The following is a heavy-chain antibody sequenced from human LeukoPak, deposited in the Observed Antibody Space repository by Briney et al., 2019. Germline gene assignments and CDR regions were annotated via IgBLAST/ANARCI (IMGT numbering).Heavy chain of an antibody. D-gene: IGHD4-11*01. CDR2: IKHDESKI. V-gene: IGHV3-33*05. CDR1: GFTFSNHC. J-gene: IGHJ4*02. CDR3: SRAHAYSNDADY. Sequence: GGSLRLSCAASGFTFSNHCMRWVRQAPGKGLEWVALIKHDESKINYADSVKGRFTVSRDTAKNTLYLQMNSLRAEGTAVYYCSRAHAYSNDADYWGQGTLVTVSS.